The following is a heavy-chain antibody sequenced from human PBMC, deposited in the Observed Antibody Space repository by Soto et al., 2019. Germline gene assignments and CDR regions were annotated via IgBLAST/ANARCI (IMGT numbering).Heavy chain of an antibody. D-gene: IGHD7-27*01. V-gene: IGHV4-59*01. CDR3: ARGWGGYFHQ. J-gene: IGHJ1*01. CDR2: IYYSGST. CDR1: GGSISSYY. Sequence: SETLSLTCTFSGGSISSYYWSWIRQPPGKGLEWIGYIYYSGSTNYNPSLKSRVTISVDTSKNQFSLKLSSVTAADTAVYYCARGWGGYFHQWGQGTLLTVSS.